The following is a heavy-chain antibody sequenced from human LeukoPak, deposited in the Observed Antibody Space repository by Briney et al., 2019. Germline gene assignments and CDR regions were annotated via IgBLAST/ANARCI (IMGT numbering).Heavy chain of an antibody. V-gene: IGHV4-59*01. CDR1: GGSISSYY. D-gene: IGHD3-3*01. CDR2: IYYSGST. J-gene: IGHJ4*02. CDR3: ARAGFYDFWTAYYHDS. Sequence: SETLSLTCTVSGGSISSYYWSWIRQPPGKGLEWIGHIYYSGSTNYNPSLKSRVTISVDTSKNQFFLKMNSVTAADTAVYYCARAGFYDFWTAYYHDSWGQGTLVTVSS.